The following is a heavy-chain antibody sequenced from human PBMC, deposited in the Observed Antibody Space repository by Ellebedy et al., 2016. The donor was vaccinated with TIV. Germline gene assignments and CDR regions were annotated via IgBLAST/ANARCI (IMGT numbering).Heavy chain of an antibody. CDR1: GGSISRGGYY. J-gene: IGHJ6*02. CDR2: IHDSGST. CDR3: ARNYGMDV. Sequence: MPSETLSLTCTVSGGSISRGGYYWCGIRQHPGKGLEWIGYIHDSGSTYYNPSLKSRVTISVDTSRNQFSLKLSSVTAADPAVHYCARNYGMDVWGQGTTVTVSS. V-gene: IGHV4-31*03.